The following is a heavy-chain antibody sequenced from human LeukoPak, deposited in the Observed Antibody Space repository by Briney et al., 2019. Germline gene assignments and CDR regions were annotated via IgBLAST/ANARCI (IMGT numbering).Heavy chain of an antibody. Sequence: ASVKVSCKASGYSFTGYYIHCVRQAPGQGLEWMGWLNPSSGGSHYAQKFQVRVTMTRDTSISTAYMELSRLTSDDTAVYYCARGTPADYWGQGTLLTVSS. J-gene: IGHJ4*02. D-gene: IGHD4-23*01. CDR1: GYSFTGYY. V-gene: IGHV1-2*02. CDR2: LNPSSGGS. CDR3: ARGTPADY.